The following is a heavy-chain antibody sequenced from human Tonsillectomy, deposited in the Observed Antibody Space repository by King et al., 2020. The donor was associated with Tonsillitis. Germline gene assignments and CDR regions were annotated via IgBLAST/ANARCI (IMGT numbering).Heavy chain of an antibody. CDR3: ATGAYCSDGSFYSVPFDP. D-gene: IGHD2-15*01. CDR1: GYTLTELS. CDR2: FDPEDGET. V-gene: IGHV1-24*01. Sequence: VQLVESGAEVKKPGASVKVSCKVSGYTLTELSMHWVRQAPGQGLEWMGGFDPEDGETIYAQKFQGRVTMTEDTSTDTAYMELSSLRSEDTAVYDCATGAYCSDGSFYSVPFDPWGQGTLVTVSS. J-gene: IGHJ5*02.